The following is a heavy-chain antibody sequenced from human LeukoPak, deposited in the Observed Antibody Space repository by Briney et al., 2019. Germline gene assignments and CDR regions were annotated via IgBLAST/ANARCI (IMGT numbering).Heavy chain of an antibody. CDR3: ARGQLPHYSSGCYDY. D-gene: IGHD6-19*01. V-gene: IGHV3-7*01. CDR2: IKQDGSEK. J-gene: IGHJ4*02. CDR1: GFTFSSYW. Sequence: GGSLRLSXAASGFTFSSYWMSWVSQTPGKGLEWVANIKQDGSEKYYVDSVKGRFTISRDNAKKSLYLQMNSLRAEDTAVYYCARGQLPHYSSGCYDYWGQGTLVTVSS.